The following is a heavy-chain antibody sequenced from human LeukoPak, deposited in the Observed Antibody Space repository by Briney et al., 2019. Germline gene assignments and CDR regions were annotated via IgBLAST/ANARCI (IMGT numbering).Heavy chain of an antibody. V-gene: IGHV3-33*01. J-gene: IGHJ4*02. CDR3: ARDDYGDLQTFDY. D-gene: IGHD4-17*01. CDR1: GFTFSSYG. Sequence: PGRSLRLSCAASGFTFSSYGMHWVRQAPGKGLEWVAVIWYDASNKYYADSVKGRFTISRDNSKNTLYLQMNSLRAEDTAVYYCARDDYGDLQTFDYWGQGTLVTVSS. CDR2: IWYDASNK.